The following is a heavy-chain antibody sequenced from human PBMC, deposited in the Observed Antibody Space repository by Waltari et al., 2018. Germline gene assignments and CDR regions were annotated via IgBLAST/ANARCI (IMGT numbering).Heavy chain of an antibody. CDR3: ARVSLRRGFDPYWYFDL. CDR1: GGSFTSGYS. CDR2: VTDSGST. V-gene: IGHV4-34*01. Sequence: QVQLQQWGAGLLKPSETLSLTCAVYGGSFTSGYSWSWICQPPGKGLEWIGEVTDSGSTYYVPSLKSRVTMSVDTSKNQCSMELNSVNAADTAVYYCARVSLRRGFDPYWYFDLWGRGTLVTVSS. D-gene: IGHD3-10*01. J-gene: IGHJ2*01.